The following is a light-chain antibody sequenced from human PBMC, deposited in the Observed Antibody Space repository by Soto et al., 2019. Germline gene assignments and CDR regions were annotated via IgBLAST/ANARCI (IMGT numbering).Light chain of an antibody. CDR2: EVS. Sequence: QSVLTQPASVSGSPGQSITISCTGTSSDVGSYNLVSWYQQHPGKAPKLMIYEVSKRPSGVSNRFSGSKSGNTASLTISGLQAEDEADYYCCSYAGSSTFYVFGPGTKVTGL. J-gene: IGLJ1*01. V-gene: IGLV2-23*02. CDR1: SSDVGSYNL. CDR3: CSYAGSSTFYV.